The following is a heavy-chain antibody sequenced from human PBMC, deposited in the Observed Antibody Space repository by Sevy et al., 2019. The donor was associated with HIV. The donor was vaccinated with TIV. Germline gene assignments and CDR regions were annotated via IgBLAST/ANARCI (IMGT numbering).Heavy chain of an antibody. V-gene: IGHV5-51*01. CDR1: GYNFASYW. J-gene: IGHJ5*02. CDR3: ARKDMEENWFDP. Sequence: GESLKISCQGSGYNFASYWIAWVRQMPGKGLEWMGMIFPGDSETSYSSSFQGQVTISADKSMQTAYLQWSSLKTSDTAIYYCARKDMEENWFDPWGQGTLVTVSS. CDR2: IFPGDSET. D-gene: IGHD1-1*01.